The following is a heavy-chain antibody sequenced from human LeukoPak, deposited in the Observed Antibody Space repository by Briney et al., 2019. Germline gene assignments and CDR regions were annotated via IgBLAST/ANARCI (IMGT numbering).Heavy chain of an antibody. CDR3: ARDGGYYDSSCYS. Sequence: ASVKVSCKASGCTFTSYDINWVRQATGQGLEWMGWMNANSGNTGYAQKFQGRVTMTRNTSISTAYMELSSLRSEDTAVYYCARDGGYYDSSCYSWGQGTLVTVSS. V-gene: IGHV1-8*01. CDR1: GCTFTSYD. CDR2: MNANSGNT. J-gene: IGHJ4*02. D-gene: IGHD3-22*01.